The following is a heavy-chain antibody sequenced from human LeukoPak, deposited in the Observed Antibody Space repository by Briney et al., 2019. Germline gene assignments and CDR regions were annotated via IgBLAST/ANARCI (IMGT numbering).Heavy chain of an antibody. Sequence: PSETLSLTCTVSGGSISNSSSYWGWIRQPPGKGLEWIGSIYYSGSTYYNPSLKSRVTISVDTSKNQFSLKLSSVTAADTAVYYCARVPTVTFFDYWGQGTLVTVSS. CDR2: IYYSGST. D-gene: IGHD4-17*01. CDR3: ARVPTVTFFDY. J-gene: IGHJ4*02. CDR1: GGSISNSSSY. V-gene: IGHV4-39*07.